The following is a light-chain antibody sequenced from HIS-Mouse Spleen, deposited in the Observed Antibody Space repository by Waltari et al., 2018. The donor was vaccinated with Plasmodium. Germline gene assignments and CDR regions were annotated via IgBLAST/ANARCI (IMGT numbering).Light chain of an antibody. Sequence: IVMTQSSATLSVSPGERATLSCRASQSVSSNLDWYQQKPGQAPRLLIYGASTRATGIPARFSGSGSGTEFTLTISSLQSEDFAVYYCQQYNNWPPYTFGQGTKLEIK. V-gene: IGKV3-15*01. CDR3: QQYNNWPPYT. CDR1: QSVSSN. J-gene: IGKJ2*01. CDR2: GAS.